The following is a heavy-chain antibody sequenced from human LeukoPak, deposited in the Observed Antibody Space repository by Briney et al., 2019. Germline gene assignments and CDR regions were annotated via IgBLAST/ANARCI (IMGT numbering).Heavy chain of an antibody. CDR1: GYSFTGYY. J-gene: IGHJ3*01. CDR2: INPNSGGT. D-gene: IGHD6-13*01. Sequence: GASVTVSCKASGYSFTGYYMHWVRQAPGQGLEWMGWINPNSGGTNYAQKFQGRVTMTRDRSISTAYMEMSRRRSEDTAVYYCSRRRDSNSANDAFDGQGQGSSVTASS. CDR3: SRRRDSNSANDAFDG. V-gene: IGHV1-2*02.